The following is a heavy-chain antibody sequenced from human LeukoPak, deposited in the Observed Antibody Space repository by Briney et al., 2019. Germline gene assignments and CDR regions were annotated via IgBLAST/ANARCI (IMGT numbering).Heavy chain of an antibody. CDR3: ARVRPARSASVGATCYFDY. CDR1: GGSISSSSYY. D-gene: IGHD1-26*01. CDR2: IYYSGST. V-gene: IGHV4-39*07. J-gene: IGHJ4*02. Sequence: SETLSLTCTVSGGSISSSSYYWGWIRQPPGKGLEWIGSIYYSGSTYYNPSLKSRVTISVDTSKNQFSLKLSSVTAADTAVYYCARVRPARSASVGATCYFDYWGQGTLVTVSS.